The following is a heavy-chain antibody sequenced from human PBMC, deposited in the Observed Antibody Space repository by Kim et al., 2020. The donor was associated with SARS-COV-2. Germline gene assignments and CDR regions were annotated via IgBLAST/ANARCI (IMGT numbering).Heavy chain of an antibody. D-gene: IGHD3-9*01. Sequence: SETLSLTCTVSGGSISSSSYYWGWIRQPPGKGLEWIGSIYYSGSTYYNPSLKSRVTISVDTSKNQFSLKLSSVTAADTAVYYCARQDPSGSLTGWGQGTLVTVSS. J-gene: IGHJ4*02. CDR1: GGSISSSSYY. CDR2: IYYSGST. V-gene: IGHV4-39*01. CDR3: ARQDPSGSLTG.